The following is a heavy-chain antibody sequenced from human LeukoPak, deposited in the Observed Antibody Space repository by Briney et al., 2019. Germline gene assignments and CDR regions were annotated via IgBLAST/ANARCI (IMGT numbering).Heavy chain of an antibody. CDR1: GFSFSSYW. Sequence: GGSLRLSCVASGFSFSSYWMTWVRQAPGKGLEWVGRIKSKADGETTDYAAPARGRFTISRDDSKNTVYLQMNSLKTEDTAVYYCTTSFRGSYFNYWGQGTMVSVSS. D-gene: IGHD1-26*01. V-gene: IGHV3-15*01. CDR3: TTSFRGSYFNY. J-gene: IGHJ3*01. CDR2: IKSKADGETT.